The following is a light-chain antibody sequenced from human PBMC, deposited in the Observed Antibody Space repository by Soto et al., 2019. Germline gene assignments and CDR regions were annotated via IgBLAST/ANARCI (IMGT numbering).Light chain of an antibody. CDR2: GAS. J-gene: IGKJ1*01. CDR3: QQYNNWPGT. Sequence: IVLTQSPGTLSFSPGERATLSCRASQSVSSSYLAWYQQKPGQAPRLLIYGASTRATGIPARFSGSGSGTEFTLTISSLQSEDFAVYYCQQYNNWPGTFGQGTKVDIK. CDR1: QSVSSSY. V-gene: IGKV3-15*01.